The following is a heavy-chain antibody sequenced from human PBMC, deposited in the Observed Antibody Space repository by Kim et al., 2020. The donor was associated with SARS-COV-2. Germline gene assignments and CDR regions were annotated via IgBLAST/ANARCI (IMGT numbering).Heavy chain of an antibody. CDR3: AKGVTNGGFDY. V-gene: IGHV3-23*01. Sequence: TYYADSVKGRVTISSDKSKNTLYLHMSSLRVEDTAVYYCAKGVTNGGFDYWGQGTQVTVSS. J-gene: IGHJ4*02. D-gene: IGHD2-8*01. CDR2: T.